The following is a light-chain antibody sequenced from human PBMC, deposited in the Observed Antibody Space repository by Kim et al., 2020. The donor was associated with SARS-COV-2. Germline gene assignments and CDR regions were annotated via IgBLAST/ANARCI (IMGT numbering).Light chain of an antibody. Sequence: AVGQTVRLTCQGDSLRNYYATWYQQRPGQAPVLVLYGKYNRPSGIPDRFSGSASGNTASLTITGAQAEDEADYYCNSRDSSGDHVVFGGGTKVTV. CDR1: SLRNYY. V-gene: IGLV3-19*01. CDR2: GKY. CDR3: NSRDSSGDHVV. J-gene: IGLJ3*02.